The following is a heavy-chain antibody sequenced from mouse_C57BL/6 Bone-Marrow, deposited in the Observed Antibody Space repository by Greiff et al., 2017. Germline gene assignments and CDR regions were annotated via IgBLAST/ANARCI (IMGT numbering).Heavy chain of an antibody. J-gene: IGHJ2*01. Sequence: EVKLMESGGGLVQPGGSLKLSCAASGFTFSDYYMYWVRQTPEKRLEWVAYISNGGGSTYYPDTVKGRFTISRDNAKNTLYLQMSRLKSEDTAMYYCARQGRYHYFDYWGQGTTLTVSS. V-gene: IGHV5-12*01. CDR2: ISNGGGST. CDR3: ARQGRYHYFDY. D-gene: IGHD2-14*01. CDR1: GFTFSDYY.